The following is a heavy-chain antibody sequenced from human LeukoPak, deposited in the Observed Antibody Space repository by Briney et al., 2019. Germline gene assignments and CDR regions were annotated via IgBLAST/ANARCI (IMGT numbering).Heavy chain of an antibody. D-gene: IGHD4-17*01. CDR3: ASDDYGAYPY. Sequence: GGPLRLSCAASGFTFSSYSMNWVRQAPGKGLEWVSSISSSSSYIYYADSVKGRFTISRDNAKNSLYLQMNSLRAEDTAVYYCASDDYGAYPYWGQGTLVTVSS. CDR2: ISSSSSYI. CDR1: GFTFSSYS. V-gene: IGHV3-21*01. J-gene: IGHJ4*02.